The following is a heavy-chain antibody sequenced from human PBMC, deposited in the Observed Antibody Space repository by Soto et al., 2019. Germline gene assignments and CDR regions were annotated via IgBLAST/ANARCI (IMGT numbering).Heavy chain of an antibody. CDR2: IYWDDDK. CDR3: AHTSYYDRYFDY. Sequence: QITLKESGPPLVKPTQTLTLTCTFSGFSLSTSGVGVGWIRQPPGKALEWLALIYWDDDKRYSPSLKSRLTITKDTSKNQVVLTMTNMDPVDTATYYCAHTSYYDRYFDYWGQGTLVTVSS. CDR1: GFSLSTSGVG. V-gene: IGHV2-5*02. J-gene: IGHJ4*02. D-gene: IGHD3-22*01.